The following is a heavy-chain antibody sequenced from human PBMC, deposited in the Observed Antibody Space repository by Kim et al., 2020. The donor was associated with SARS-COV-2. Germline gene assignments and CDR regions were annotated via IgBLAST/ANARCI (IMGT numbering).Heavy chain of an antibody. CDR3: AYHGSGFMTY. CDR2: VNSDGSST. Sequence: GGSLRLSCAASGFTFSSSWMHWVRQAPGKGLVWVSRVNSDGSSTNYADSVKGRFTISRDNAKNTLYLQMNSLSAEDTAVYYCAYHGSGFMTYWGQGTLVTVAS. J-gene: IGHJ4*02. CDR1: GFTFSSSW. D-gene: IGHD3-22*01. V-gene: IGHV3-74*01.